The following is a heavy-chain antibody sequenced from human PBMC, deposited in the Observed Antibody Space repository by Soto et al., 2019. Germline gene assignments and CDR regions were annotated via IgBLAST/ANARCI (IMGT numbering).Heavy chain of an antibody. J-gene: IGHJ4*02. CDR2: ISGGGNDR. D-gene: IGHD3-22*01. CDR3: ARSLFMVAPDSEPFDY. CDR1: GFPFSSYA. Sequence: VQLRESGGSLVQPGGSLTLSCAASGFPFSSYAMSWVRQTPEGGLEWVAAISGGGNDRYYADFVPGRFTFSRDNSRHILYLHMNSLRADDTAMYFCARSLFMVAPDSEPFDYWGQGTLVTVSS. V-gene: IGHV3-23*01.